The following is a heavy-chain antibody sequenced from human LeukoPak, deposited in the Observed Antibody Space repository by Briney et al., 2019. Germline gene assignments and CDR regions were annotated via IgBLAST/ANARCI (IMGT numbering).Heavy chain of an antibody. V-gene: IGHV4-31*11. Sequence: PSETLSLTCAVYGGSLSGYYWSWIRQPPGKGLEWIACIYYSGSTYYNPSLKSRITISVDTSKNQFSLKLSSVTAADTAVYYCAREFRSGNKYFDYWGQGTLVTVSS. CDR3: AREFRSGNKYFDY. D-gene: IGHD3-10*01. J-gene: IGHJ4*02. CDR1: GGSLSGYY. CDR2: IYYSGST.